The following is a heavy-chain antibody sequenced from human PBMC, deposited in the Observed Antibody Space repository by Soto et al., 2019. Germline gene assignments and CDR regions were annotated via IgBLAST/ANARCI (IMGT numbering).Heavy chain of an antibody. Sequence: QVQLVQSGAEVKKPGSSVKVSCKASGGTFSSYAISWVRQAPGQGLDWRGGIIPIFGTANYAQKFQGRVTISADESTSTAYMELSSLRSEDTAVYYCERGSCVAVGGTVCYYYCMDGCGPGTTVTVSS. CDR2: IIPIFGTA. J-gene: IGHJ6*02. V-gene: IGHV1-69*12. CDR3: ERGSCVAVGGTVCYYYCMDG. D-gene: IGHD6-19*01. CDR1: GGTFSSYA.